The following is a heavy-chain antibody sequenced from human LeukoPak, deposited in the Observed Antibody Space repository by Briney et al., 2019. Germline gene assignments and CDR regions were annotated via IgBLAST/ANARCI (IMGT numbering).Heavy chain of an antibody. V-gene: IGHV3-23*01. D-gene: IGHD3-10*01. J-gene: IGHJ4*02. Sequence: GGSLRLSCAASGFTFRSYSMNWVRQAPGKGLEWVSTISGSGDNTYYADSVKGRFTISRDNSKNTLYLQMNSLRAEDTAVYYCARVTYGSGTYGAFDYWGQGTLVTVSS. CDR3: ARVTYGSGTYGAFDY. CDR1: GFTFRSYS. CDR2: ISGSGDNT.